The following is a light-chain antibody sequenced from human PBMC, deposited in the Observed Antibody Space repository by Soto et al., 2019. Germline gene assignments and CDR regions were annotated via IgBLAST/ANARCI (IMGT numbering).Light chain of an antibody. Sequence: DIQMTQSPSTVSAYVGDSVTITCRASQSITTWLAWYQQRPGKAPKLLIYDVSSLQSGVPSRFSGSGSGTEFTLTISSLQPDDFATYYCQQYNSFSTFGQGTKV. CDR1: QSITTW. CDR3: QQYNSFST. CDR2: DVS. J-gene: IGKJ1*01. V-gene: IGKV1-5*01.